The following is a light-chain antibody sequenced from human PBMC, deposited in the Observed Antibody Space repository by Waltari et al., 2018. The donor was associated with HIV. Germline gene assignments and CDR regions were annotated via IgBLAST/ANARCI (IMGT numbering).Light chain of an antibody. V-gene: IGKV2-30*01. J-gene: IGKJ2*01. Sequence: DVVMTQSPLSLPVTLGQPASSSRRYSLSIVYSDGNTYLSWFQQRPGQSPRRLVYKVSKRYSGVPDRFSGSGSGTGFTLKISRVEAEDVGVYYCMQGTHWPYTFGQGTKLEIK. CDR3: MQGTHWPYT. CDR1: LSIVYSDGNTY. CDR2: KVS.